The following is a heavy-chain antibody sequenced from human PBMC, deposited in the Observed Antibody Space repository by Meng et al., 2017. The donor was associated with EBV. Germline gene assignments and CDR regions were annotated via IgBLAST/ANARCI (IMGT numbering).Heavy chain of an antibody. Sequence: QVQLVQSGAGGKNPGASVKVSCKASGYAFTSYILHWVRQAPGQRLEWMGWINVGVGYTKYSQKFQGRVTISSDTSATTGYMELSSLRSEDTAVYYCVRGPPVGVPGPGDYWGQGTLVTVSS. V-gene: IGHV1-3*01. CDR3: VRGPPVGVPGPGDY. D-gene: IGHD2-21*01. CDR2: INVGVGYT. CDR1: GYAFTSYI. J-gene: IGHJ4*02.